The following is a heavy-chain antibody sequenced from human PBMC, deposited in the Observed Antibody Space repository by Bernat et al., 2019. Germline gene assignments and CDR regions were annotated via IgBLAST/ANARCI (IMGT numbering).Heavy chain of an antibody. D-gene: IGHD2-2*01. CDR2: INSDGSST. CDR3: ATGAQNQLLSYYYYMDV. Sequence: EVQLVESGGGLVQPGGSLRLSCAASGFTFSSYWMHWVRQAPGKGLVWVSRINSDGSSTSYADSVKGRFTISRDNAKNTLYLQMNSLRAEDTAVYYCATGAQNQLLSYYYYMDVWGKGTTVTVSS. J-gene: IGHJ6*03. CDR1: GFTFSSYW. V-gene: IGHV3-74*01.